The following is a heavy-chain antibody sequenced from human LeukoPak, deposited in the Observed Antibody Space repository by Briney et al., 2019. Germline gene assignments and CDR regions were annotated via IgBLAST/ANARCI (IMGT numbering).Heavy chain of an antibody. J-gene: IGHJ4*02. CDR1: GFTFSSYS. CDR3: ARDLFWSGENFDY. CDR2: ISSSSSTI. V-gene: IGHV3-48*01. D-gene: IGHD3-3*01. Sequence: GGSLRLSCAASGFTFSSYSMNWVRQAPGKGLEWVSYISSSSSTIYYADSVKGRFTISRDNAKNSLYLQMNSLRAEDTAVYYCARDLFWSGENFDYWGQGTLVTVSS.